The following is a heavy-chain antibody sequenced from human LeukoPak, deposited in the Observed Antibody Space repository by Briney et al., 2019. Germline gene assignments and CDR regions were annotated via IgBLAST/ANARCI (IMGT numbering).Heavy chain of an antibody. D-gene: IGHD3-3*01. Sequence: ASVTVSFKASGYTFTGYFMHWVRQAPGQGLEWTGWINPHSGGTDNAQNFQGRVTMTRDTSINTAYMELTRMTSDDTAVYFCARGGGTSGPELDYWGQGTLVTVSS. CDR1: GYTFTGYF. V-gene: IGHV1-2*02. J-gene: IGHJ4*02. CDR3: ARGGGTSGPELDY. CDR2: INPHSGGT.